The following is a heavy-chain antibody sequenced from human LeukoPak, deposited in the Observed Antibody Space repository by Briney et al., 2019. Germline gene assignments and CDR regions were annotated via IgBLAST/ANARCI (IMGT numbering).Heavy chain of an antibody. Sequence: GSLRLSCAASGFTFSSYAMSWVRQAPGKGLEWMGYIYYSGSTNYNPSLKRGVTISVDTSKTQFYLKMSSVTAADTAVYSCARVSSSWSDAFDIWGQGTMVTVSS. CDR2: IYYSGST. V-gene: IGHV4-59*01. D-gene: IGHD6-13*01. J-gene: IGHJ3*02. CDR3: ARVSSSWSDAFDI. CDR1: GFTFSSYA.